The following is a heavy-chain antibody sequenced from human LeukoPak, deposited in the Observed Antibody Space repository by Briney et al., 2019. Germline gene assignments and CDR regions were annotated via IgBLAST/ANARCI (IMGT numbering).Heavy chain of an antibody. Sequence: GGSLRLSCAASGFTFSGCGMDWVRQAPGKGLVWVSRINSDGTGTTYADSVKGRFTISRDNAKNTLYLQMNSLRAEDTAVYYCARNGYSAYVDYWGQGTLVTVSS. V-gene: IGHV3-74*01. CDR3: ARNGYSAYVDY. CDR1: GFTFSGCG. CDR2: INSDGTGT. D-gene: IGHD5-12*01. J-gene: IGHJ4*02.